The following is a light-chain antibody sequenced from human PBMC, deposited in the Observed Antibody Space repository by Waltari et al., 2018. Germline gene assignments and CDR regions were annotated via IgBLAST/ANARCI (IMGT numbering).Light chain of an antibody. V-gene: IGLV1-44*01. Sequence: QSMLTQPPSASGTPGQRVTTSCSGSSSNVGSNSVNWFQHLPGAAPKLLLYDYDQRPSGVPDRFSGSKSGTSASLVISGLQSDDEADYYCAAWEDSLNGVLFGGGTKLTVL. CDR1: SSNVGSNS. J-gene: IGLJ2*01. CDR2: DYD. CDR3: AAWEDSLNGVL.